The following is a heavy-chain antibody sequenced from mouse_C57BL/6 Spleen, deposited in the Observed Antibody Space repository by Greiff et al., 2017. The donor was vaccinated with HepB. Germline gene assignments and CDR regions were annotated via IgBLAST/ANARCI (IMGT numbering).Heavy chain of an antibody. J-gene: IGHJ2*01. D-gene: IGHD1-1*02. V-gene: IGHV1-15*01. CDR2: IDPETGGT. CDR1: GYTFTDYE. Sequence: VQLQESGAELVRPGASVTLSCKASGYTFTDYEMHWVKQTPVHGLEWIGAIDPETGGTAYNQKFKGKAILTADKSSSTAYMELRSLTSEDSAVYYCTRNPLYGKNYFDYWGQGTTLTVSS. CDR3: TRNPLYGKNYFDY.